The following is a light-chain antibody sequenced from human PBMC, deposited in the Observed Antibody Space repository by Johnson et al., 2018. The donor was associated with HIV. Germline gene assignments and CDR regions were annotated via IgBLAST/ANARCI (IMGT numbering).Light chain of an antibody. CDR3: AAWDDSLNGPV. CDR2: ENN. Sequence: QSVLTQPPSVSAAQGQKVTISCSGSSSNIGKNYVSWYQQLPGGAPKLLIYENNKRPSGIPDRFSGSKSGTSATLGITGLQVDDEADYYCAAWDDSLNGPVFGTGTKVTVL. V-gene: IGLV1-51*02. CDR1: SSNIGKNY. J-gene: IGLJ1*01.